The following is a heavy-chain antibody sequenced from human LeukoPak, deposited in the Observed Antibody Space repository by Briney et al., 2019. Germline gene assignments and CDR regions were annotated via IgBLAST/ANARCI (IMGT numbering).Heavy chain of an antibody. Sequence: PGGSLRLSCAASGFTFSNYAMNWVRQAPGKGLEWVSTISGSGGSTYYADSVKGRFTISRDNSKNTLYLQMNSLRAEDTAVYYCAKDGPHYYDSSGYPTKYYFDYWGQGTLVTVSS. D-gene: IGHD3-22*01. V-gene: IGHV3-23*01. CDR3: AKDGPHYYDSSGYPTKYYFDY. CDR1: GFTFSNYA. J-gene: IGHJ4*02. CDR2: ISGSGGST.